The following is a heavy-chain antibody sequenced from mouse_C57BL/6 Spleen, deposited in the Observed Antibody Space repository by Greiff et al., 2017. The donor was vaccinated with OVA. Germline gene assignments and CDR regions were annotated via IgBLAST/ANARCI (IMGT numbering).Heavy chain of an antibody. V-gene: IGHV1-82*01. D-gene: IGHD2-5*01. CDR2: IYPGDGDT. Sequence: VQLQQSGPELVKPGASVKISCKASGYAFSSSWMNWVKQRPGKGLEWIGRIYPGDGDTNYNGKFKGKATLTADKSSSTAYMQLSSLTSEDSAVYFCARSYYSNYWYFDVWGTGTTVTVSS. J-gene: IGHJ1*03. CDR1: GYAFSSSW. CDR3: ARSYYSNYWYFDV.